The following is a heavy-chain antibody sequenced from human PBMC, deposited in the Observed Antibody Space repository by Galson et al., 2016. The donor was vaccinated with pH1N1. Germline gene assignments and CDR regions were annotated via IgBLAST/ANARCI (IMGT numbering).Heavy chain of an antibody. CDR1: GYTFTTFG. D-gene: IGHD5-12*01. CDR3: AREGYSHSDTYYFGMDV. V-gene: IGHV1-18*01. J-gene: IGHJ6*02. CDR2: ISAYNGNT. Sequence: SVKVSCKASGYTFTTFGVSWVRQAPGQGLEWMGWISAYNGNTNYAQRLQGRVTMTADTSTSTAYMELRSLRSDDTAVYYCAREGYSHSDTYYFGMDVWGQGTTVTVSS.